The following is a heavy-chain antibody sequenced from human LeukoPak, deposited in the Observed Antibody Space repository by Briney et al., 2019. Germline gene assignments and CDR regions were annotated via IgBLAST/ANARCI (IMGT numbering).Heavy chain of an antibody. CDR1: GFTFGNSW. CDR2: INADGSTT. J-gene: IGHJ3*01. D-gene: IGHD1-14*01. Sequence: GGSLRLSCAASGFTFGNSWVHWVRQAPGKGPVWVSLINADGSTTSYADSVKGRFTISRDNARNTLSLEMISLTIEDTAVYYCIVVVEPPDSDGFDVWGQGTMITVSS. CDR3: IVVVEPPDSDGFDV. V-gene: IGHV3-74*01.